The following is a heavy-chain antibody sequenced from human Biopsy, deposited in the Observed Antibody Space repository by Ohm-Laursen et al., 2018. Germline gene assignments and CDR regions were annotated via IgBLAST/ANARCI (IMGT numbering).Heavy chain of an antibody. J-gene: IGHJ4*02. Sequence: SLRLSCTASGFTFSSYYMSWVRLAPGKGLEWVSMIGGGGATTYYADSVKGRFTISRDNFKETVDLQMDSLTVDDTALYYCVKHASPSTAYYFHDWGQGTLVTVS. CDR1: GFTFSSYY. CDR3: VKHASPSTAYYFHD. CDR2: IGGGGATT. V-gene: IGHV3-23*01. D-gene: IGHD2-21*02.